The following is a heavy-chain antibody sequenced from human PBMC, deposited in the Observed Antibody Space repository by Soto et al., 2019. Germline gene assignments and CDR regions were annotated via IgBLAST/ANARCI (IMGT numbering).Heavy chain of an antibody. CDR3: ARDPSEGRVGNWFES. CDR1: GFTFSRYG. J-gene: IGHJ5*01. Sequence: EVQLVESGGGLVKPGGSLRLSCAASGFTFSRYGMNWVRQAPGKGLEWVSSISSSTSYVYYADSVKGRFSVSRDNAKKVLYLEISALRTEDWAVYYCARDPSEGRVGNWFESWGQGTLVTVSS. V-gene: IGHV3-21*01. CDR2: ISSSTSYV. D-gene: IGHD2-2*01.